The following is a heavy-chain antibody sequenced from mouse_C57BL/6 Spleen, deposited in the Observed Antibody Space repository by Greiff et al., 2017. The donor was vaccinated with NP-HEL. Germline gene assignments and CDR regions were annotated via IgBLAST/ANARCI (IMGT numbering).Heavy chain of an antibody. CDR3: TTRDYGSVLAMDY. J-gene: IGHJ4*01. Sequence: VQLKESGAELVRPGASVKLSCTASGFNIKDDYMHWVKQRPEQGLEWIGWIDPENGDTEYASKFQGKATITADTSSNTAYLQLSSLTSEDTAVYYCTTRDYGSVLAMDYWGQGTSVTVSS. V-gene: IGHV14-4*01. D-gene: IGHD1-1*01. CDR2: IDPENGDT. CDR1: GFNIKDDY.